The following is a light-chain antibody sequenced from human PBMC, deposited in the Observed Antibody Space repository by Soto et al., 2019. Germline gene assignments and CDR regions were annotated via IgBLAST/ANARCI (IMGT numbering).Light chain of an antibody. J-gene: IGKJ1*01. CDR1: QSLVYSDGNTS. Sequence: VVMTQSPLSLPVTLGQPASISCRSSQSLVYSDGNTSLNWFQQRPGQSPRRLIYKVSNRDSGVPDRFSGSGAGTDFTLKISRVEAEDVGVYYCMQGTHWPSTFGQGTKVEIK. CDR3: MQGTHWPST. CDR2: KVS. V-gene: IGKV2-30*01.